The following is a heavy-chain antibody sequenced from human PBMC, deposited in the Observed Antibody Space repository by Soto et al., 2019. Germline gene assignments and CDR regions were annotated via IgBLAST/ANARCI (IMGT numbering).Heavy chain of an antibody. CDR2: ISSSSSTI. CDR3: ARDDIVVVPAATGAYSTKDFDY. CDR1: GFTFSSYS. D-gene: IGHD2-2*01. Sequence: GGSLRLSCAASGFTFSSYSMNWVRQAPGKGLEWVSYISSSSSTIYYADSVKGRFTISRDNAKNSLYLQMNSLRAEDTAVYYFARDDIVVVPAATGAYSTKDFDYWGQGTLVTVSS. J-gene: IGHJ4*02. V-gene: IGHV3-48*01.